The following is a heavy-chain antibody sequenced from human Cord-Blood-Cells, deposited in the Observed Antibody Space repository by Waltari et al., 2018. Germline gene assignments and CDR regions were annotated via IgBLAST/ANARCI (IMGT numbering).Heavy chain of an antibody. J-gene: IGHJ4*02. V-gene: IGHV2-70*01. CDR1: GFSLSTSGMC. CDR3: ARIRYGSGSYYFDY. D-gene: IGHD3-10*01. CDR2: IYWDDDK. Sequence: QVTLRESGPALVKPTQTLTLTCTFSGFSLSTSGMCVSWIRQPPGKALEWLALIYWDDDKYYSTSLKTRLTISKDTSKNQVVLTMTNMDPVDTATYYCARIRYGSGSYYFDYWGQGTLVTVSS.